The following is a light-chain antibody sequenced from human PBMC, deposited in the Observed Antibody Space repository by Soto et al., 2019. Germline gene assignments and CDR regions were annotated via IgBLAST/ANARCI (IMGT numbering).Light chain of an antibody. CDR2: EDS. CDR3: CSHAGSSLFVL. CDR1: SSDVGRYNL. V-gene: IGLV2-23*02. Sequence: QSALTQPASVSGSPGQSITISCTGTSSDVGRYNLVSWYQHHPGQAPKLMIYEDSQRPLGVSNRFSGSKSGNTASLTISGLQAEDEADYYCCSHAGSSLFVLFGGGTKLTVL. J-gene: IGLJ2*01.